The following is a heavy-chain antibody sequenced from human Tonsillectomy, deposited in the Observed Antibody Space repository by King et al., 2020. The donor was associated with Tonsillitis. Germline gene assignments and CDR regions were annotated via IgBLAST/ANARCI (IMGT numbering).Heavy chain of an antibody. CDR2: TYYRSKWYN. CDR1: GDSVSSNSAA. CDR3: ERDVLARQRCFDS. Sequence: VQLQQSGPGLVKPSQTLALTCAISGDSVSSNSAAWNWIRQSPSRGLEWLGRTYYRSKWYNDYAVSVKSRITINTDTSKNQVSIQLNSVTPEDTAVYYSERDVLARQRCFDSWGQGNLVTVSS. D-gene: IGHD6-6*01. V-gene: IGHV6-1*01. J-gene: IGHJ4*02.